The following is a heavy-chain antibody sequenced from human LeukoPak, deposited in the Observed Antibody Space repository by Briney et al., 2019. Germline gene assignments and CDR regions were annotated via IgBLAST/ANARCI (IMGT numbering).Heavy chain of an antibody. J-gene: IGHJ4*02. CDR2: ISGSGGST. Sequence: GGPLRLSCAASGFTFSSYAMSWVRQAPGKGLEWVSAISGSGGSTYYADSVKGRFTISRDNSKNTLYLQMNRLRVEDTAVYYCAKSGEQWLVQFVDYWGQGTLVTVSS. CDR3: AKSGEQWLVQFVDY. D-gene: IGHD6-19*01. CDR1: GFTFSSYA. V-gene: IGHV3-23*01.